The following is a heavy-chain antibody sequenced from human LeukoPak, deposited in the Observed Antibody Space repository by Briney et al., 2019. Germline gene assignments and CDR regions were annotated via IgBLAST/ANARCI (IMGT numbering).Heavy chain of an antibody. J-gene: IGHJ4*02. CDR1: GFTFNTYW. CDR3: AKDWGDNWNYGAYFDY. D-gene: IGHD1-7*01. V-gene: IGHV3-7*01. CDR2: IKQDGSEK. Sequence: TGGSLRLSCAASGFTFNTYWMSWVRQAPGKGLEWVANIKQDGSEKYYVDSVKGRFTISRHNAKNSLYLQMNSLRVEDTAVYCCAKDWGDNWNYGAYFDYWGQGTLVTVSS.